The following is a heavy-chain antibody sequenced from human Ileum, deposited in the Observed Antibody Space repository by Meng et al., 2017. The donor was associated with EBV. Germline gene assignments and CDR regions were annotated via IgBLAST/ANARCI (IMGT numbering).Heavy chain of an antibody. CDR1: SGSVSSGDYH. CDR3: AGGRAGYGGYKT. Sequence: QVQRLEWGPGLVKPSDTLSLTCTVSSGSVSSGDYHWSWIRQPPGKGLEWIGYILSGSTNYDPSLTNRVTISVDTSKNHFSLKLTSVTAADTAVYYCAGGRAGYGGYKTWGQGTLVTVSS. CDR2: ILSGST. D-gene: IGHD5-12*01. J-gene: IGHJ4*02. V-gene: IGHV4-61*03.